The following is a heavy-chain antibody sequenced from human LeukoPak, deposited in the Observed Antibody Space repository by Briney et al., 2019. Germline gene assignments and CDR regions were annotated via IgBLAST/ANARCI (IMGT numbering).Heavy chain of an antibody. Sequence: PSQTLCLTRAVSVDSISRGDYYCSSVRQPPGKGLEWDGYIYYSGSTYYNPSLKSRVTISVDTSKNQFSLKLSSVTAADTAVYYCARDGAALGIANWFDPWGQGTLVTVSS. CDR2: IYYSGST. D-gene: IGHD7-27*01. CDR1: VDSISRGDYY. CDR3: ARDGAALGIANWFDP. J-gene: IGHJ5*02. V-gene: IGHV4-30-4*08.